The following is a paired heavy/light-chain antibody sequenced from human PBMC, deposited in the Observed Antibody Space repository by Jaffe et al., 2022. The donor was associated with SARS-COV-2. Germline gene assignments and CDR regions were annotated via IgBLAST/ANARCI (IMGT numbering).Heavy chain of an antibody. CDR2: ISYDGSNK. V-gene: IGHV3-30*03. CDR3: ARTPYVDIVATMPNIDY. J-gene: IGHJ4*02. D-gene: IGHD5-12*01. Sequence: QVQLVESGGGVVQPGRSLRLSCAASGFTFSSYGMHWVRQAPGKGLEWVAVISYDGSNKYYADSVKGRFTISRDNSKNTLYLQMNSLRAEDTAVYYCARTPYVDIVATMPNIDYWGQGTLVTVSS. CDR1: GFTFSSYG.
Light chain of an antibody. CDR3: AAWDDSLSGPHVV. V-gene: IGLV1-47*01. Sequence: QSVLTQPPSASGTPGQRVTISCSGSSSNIGSNYVYWYQQLPGTAPKLLIYRNNQRPSGVPDRFSGSKSGTSASLAISGLRSEDEADYYCAAWDDSLSGPHVVFGGGTKLTVL. J-gene: IGLJ2*01. CDR1: SSNIGSNY. CDR2: RNN.